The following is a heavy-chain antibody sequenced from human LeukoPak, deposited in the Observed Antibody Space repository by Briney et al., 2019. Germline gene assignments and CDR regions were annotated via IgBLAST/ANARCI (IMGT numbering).Heavy chain of an antibody. CDR3: TGRTPGHDY. CDR1: GVSFHDYY. D-gene: IGHD1-14*01. J-gene: IGHJ4*02. CDR2: INHSGYT. Sequence: SDTLSLTYPVSGVSFHDYYWAWVRQTPGKGLEWMGEINHSGYTNDSPSLHSRVTLSIDTSTKQFSLNLRYVAVGGAGACYCTGRTPGHDYWGGGPLVRVST. V-gene: IGHV4-34*01.